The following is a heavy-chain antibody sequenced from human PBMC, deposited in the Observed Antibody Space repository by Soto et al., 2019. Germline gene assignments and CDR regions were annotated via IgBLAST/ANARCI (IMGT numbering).Heavy chain of an antibody. CDR2: INPNSGGT. Sequence: GASVKVSCKDSGYTFTGCYMHWVRQAPGQGLEWMGWINPNSGGTNYAQKFQGRVTMTRDTSISTAYMELSRLGSDDTATYYCAHRPIAARPYNWFDPWGQGTLVTVSS. D-gene: IGHD6-6*01. CDR1: GYTFTGCY. J-gene: IGHJ5*02. V-gene: IGHV1-2*02. CDR3: AHRPIAARPYNWFDP.